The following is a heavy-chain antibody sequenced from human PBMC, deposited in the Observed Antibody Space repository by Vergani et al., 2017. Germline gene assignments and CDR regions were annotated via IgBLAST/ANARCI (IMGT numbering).Heavy chain of an antibody. V-gene: IGHV4-34*01. CDR2: INHSGST. CDR3: ARGGRQWLGRTYFDY. D-gene: IGHD6-19*01. CDR1: GGSFSGYY. Sequence: QVQLQQWGAGLLKPSETLSLTCAVYGGSFSGYYWSWIRQPPGKGLEWIGEINHSGSTNYNPSLKSRVTISVDTSKNQFSLKLSSVTAXDTAVYYCARGGRQWLGRTYFDYWGQGTLVTVSS. J-gene: IGHJ4*02.